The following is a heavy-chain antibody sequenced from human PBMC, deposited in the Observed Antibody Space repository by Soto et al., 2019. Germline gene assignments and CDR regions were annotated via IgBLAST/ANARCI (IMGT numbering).Heavy chain of an antibody. CDR2: INHSGST. D-gene: IGHD4-17*01. Sequence: QVQLQQWGAGLLKPSETLSLTCAVYGGSFSGYYWSWVRQSPRKGLEWIGEINHSGSTNYNPSVKSRLTISVDTPNNQFSLKLSSVTAADTALYYCVACDYGDYPRYWGQGSLVTVSS. V-gene: IGHV4-34*01. J-gene: IGHJ4*02. CDR3: VACDYGDYPRY. CDR1: GGSFSGYY.